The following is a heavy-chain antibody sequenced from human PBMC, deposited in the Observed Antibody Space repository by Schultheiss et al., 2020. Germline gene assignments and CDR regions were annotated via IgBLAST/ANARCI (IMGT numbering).Heavy chain of an antibody. CDR2: ISSSGSTI. CDR1: GFTFSDYY. D-gene: IGHD2-15*01. CDR3: ARYRYCSGVSCYLFDY. J-gene: IGHJ4*02. Sequence: GGSLRLSCGASGFTFSDYYMSWIRQAPGKGLEWVSYISSSGSTIYYADSVKGRFTISRDNAKNSLYLQMNSLRAEDTAVYYCARYRYCSGVSCYLFDYWGQGTLVTVSS. V-gene: IGHV3-11*01.